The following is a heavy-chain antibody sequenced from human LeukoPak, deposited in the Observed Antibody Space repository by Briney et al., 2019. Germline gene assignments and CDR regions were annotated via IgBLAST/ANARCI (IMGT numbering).Heavy chain of an antibody. J-gene: IGHJ4*02. D-gene: IGHD2-2*01. CDR3: ARQDCSSTSCLFDY. Sequence: SETLSLTCTVSGGSVSSGSYYWSWIRQPPGKGLEGIGYNYSSGSTNYNPALKSRATISVDTSKNQFSLKLSSGAAADTAVYYCARQDCSSTSCLFDYWGPGTLVTVSS. CDR2: NYSSGST. V-gene: IGHV4-61*01. CDR1: GGSVSSGSYY.